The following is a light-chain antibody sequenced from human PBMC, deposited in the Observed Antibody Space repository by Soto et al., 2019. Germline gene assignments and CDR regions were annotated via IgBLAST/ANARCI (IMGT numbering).Light chain of an antibody. Sequence: EIVMTQSPAILSVSPGEGATLSCRASQSVSSKLAWYQQKPGQAPRLLIYGASTRATGIPARFSGSGSGTDFTLIISSLQSEDSAVYYCQQYNSWLWTFGQGTKVDIK. CDR1: QSVSSK. V-gene: IGKV3-15*01. CDR2: GAS. CDR3: QQYNSWLWT. J-gene: IGKJ1*01.